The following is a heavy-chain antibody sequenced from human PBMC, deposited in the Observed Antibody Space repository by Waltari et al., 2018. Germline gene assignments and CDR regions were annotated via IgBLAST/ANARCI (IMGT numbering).Heavy chain of an antibody. CDR2: IYYSGST. D-gene: IGHD6-13*01. V-gene: IGHV4-59*08. Sequence: QVQLQESGPGLVKPSETLSLTCTVSGGSISSYYWRWIRQPPGKGLEWIGYIYYSGSTNYNPSLKSRVTISVDTSKNQFSLKLSSVTAADTAVYYCARVSSSWYAYYYYYMDVWGKGTTVTISS. CDR1: GGSISSYY. J-gene: IGHJ6*03. CDR3: ARVSSSWYAYYYYYMDV.